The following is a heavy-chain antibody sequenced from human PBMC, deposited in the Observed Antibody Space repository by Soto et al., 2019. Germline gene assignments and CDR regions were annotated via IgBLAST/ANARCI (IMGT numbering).Heavy chain of an antibody. CDR3: STKAGLR. CDR1: GGSLRTYY. J-gene: IGHJ4*02. V-gene: IGHV4-34*02. Sequence: QVQLQQWGSGLLKPSETLSLTCAVYGGSLRTYYWTWIRHFPGRGLEWIGEISHTGDTSYNPSLKDRVVMSVYTSRNQFSLKLSSMRAADTAMYYCSTKAGLRWGQGTLVTVSS. CDR2: ISHTGDT.